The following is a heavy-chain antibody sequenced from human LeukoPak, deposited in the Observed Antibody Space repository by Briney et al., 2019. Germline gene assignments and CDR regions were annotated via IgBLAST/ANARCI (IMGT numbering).Heavy chain of an antibody. CDR3: ARADYYDSSGYYYDYFDY. CDR1: GGSISSGGYY. CDR2: VYYSGRT. Sequence: SETLSLTCTVSGGSISSGGYYWSWIRQHPGLGLEWIGYVYYSGRTYYNPSLKSRVTISVDTSKNQFYLKLSSVTAADTAVYYCARADYYDSSGYYYDYFDYWGQGTLVTVSS. D-gene: IGHD3-22*01. J-gene: IGHJ4*02. V-gene: IGHV4-31*03.